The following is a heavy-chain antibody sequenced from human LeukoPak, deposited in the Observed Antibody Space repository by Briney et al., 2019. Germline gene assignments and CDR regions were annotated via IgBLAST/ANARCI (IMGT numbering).Heavy chain of an antibody. CDR3: AREGRTWNYYYYMDV. CDR1: GGSFSGYY. D-gene: IGHD1-14*01. Sequence: SETLSLTCAAYGGSFSGYYWSWIRQPPGKGLEWIGEINHSGSTNYNPSLKSRVTISVDTSKNQFSLKLSSVTAADTAVYYCAREGRTWNYYYYMDVWGKGTTVTVSS. CDR2: INHSGST. J-gene: IGHJ6*03. V-gene: IGHV4-34*01.